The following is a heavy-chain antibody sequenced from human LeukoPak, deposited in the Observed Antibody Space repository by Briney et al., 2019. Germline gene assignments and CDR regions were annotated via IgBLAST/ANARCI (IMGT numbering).Heavy chain of an antibody. V-gene: IGHV4-59*01. Sequence: SETLSLTCTVSGGSISSYYWSWIRQPPGEGLEWIGYIYYSGSTNYNPSLKSRVTISVDTSKNQFSLKLSSVTAADTAVYYCARVSGGYGEWWFDPWGQGTLVTVSS. D-gene: IGHD5-12*01. CDR2: IYYSGST. CDR3: ARVSGGYGEWWFDP. CDR1: GGSISSYY. J-gene: IGHJ5*02.